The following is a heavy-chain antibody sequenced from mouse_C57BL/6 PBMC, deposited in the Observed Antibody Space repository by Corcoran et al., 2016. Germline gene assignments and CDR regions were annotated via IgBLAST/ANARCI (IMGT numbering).Heavy chain of an antibody. CDR1: GYTFTDYY. CDR2: INPNNGGT. J-gene: IGHJ4*01. D-gene: IGHD4-1*01. V-gene: IGHV1-26*01. Sequence: EVQLQQSGPELVKPGASVKISCKASGYTFTDYYMNWVKQSHGKSLEWIGDINPNNGGTSYNQKFKGKATLTVDKSSSTAYMELRSLTSEDSAVYYCARCAGRGYAMDYWGQGTSVTVSS. CDR3: ARCAGRGYAMDY.